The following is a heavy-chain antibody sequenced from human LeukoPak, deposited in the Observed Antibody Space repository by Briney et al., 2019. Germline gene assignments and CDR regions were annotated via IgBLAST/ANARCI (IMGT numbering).Heavy chain of an antibody. CDR1: GYSFTSYW. Sequence: GESLQISCKGSGYSFTSYWIGWVRQLPGKGLEWMGIIYPGDSDTRYSPSFQGQVTISADKSIGTAYLQWSSLKASDTAMYYCARRNDWYFDLWGRGTLVTVSS. D-gene: IGHD2-21*01. CDR2: IYPGDSDT. J-gene: IGHJ2*01. CDR3: ARRNDWYFDL. V-gene: IGHV5-51*01.